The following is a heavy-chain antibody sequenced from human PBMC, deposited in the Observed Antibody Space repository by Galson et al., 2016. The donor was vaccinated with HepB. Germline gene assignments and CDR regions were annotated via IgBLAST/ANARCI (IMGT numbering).Heavy chain of an antibody. D-gene: IGHD2-8*01. CDR3: ARTQGHCTKGICYTGSWLDP. J-gene: IGHJ5*02. CDR2: IDWNDDK. Sequence: PALVKPTQTLTLTCSFSGFSLSTSGMCVTWIRQPPGKALEWLALIDWNDDKHYSRSLETRLTVSKDTSKNQVVLTMTNMDPVDTGTYYCARTQGHCTKGICYTGSWLDPWGQGTLVTVSS. CDR1: GFSLSTSGMC. V-gene: IGHV2-70*01.